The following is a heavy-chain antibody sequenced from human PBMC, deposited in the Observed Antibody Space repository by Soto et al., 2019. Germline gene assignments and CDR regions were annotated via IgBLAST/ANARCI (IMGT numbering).Heavy chain of an antibody. CDR3: ARGVGTWIQLDDAFDI. CDR1: GFTFSSYW. J-gene: IGHJ3*02. Sequence: PGGSVRLSCAASGFTFSSYWMSWVRQAPGKGLEWVANIKQDGSEKYYVDSVKGRFTISRDNAKNSLYLQMNSLRAEDTAVYYCARGVGTWIQLDDAFDIWGQGTMVTVSS. V-gene: IGHV3-7*01. D-gene: IGHD5-18*01. CDR2: IKQDGSEK.